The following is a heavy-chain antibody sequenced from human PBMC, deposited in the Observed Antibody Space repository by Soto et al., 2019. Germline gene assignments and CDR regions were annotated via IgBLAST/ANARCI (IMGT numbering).Heavy chain of an antibody. CDR2: INHSGST. D-gene: IGHD1-7*01. CDR3: ARGTPTLITGTTRRYWFDP. Sequence: SETLSLTCAVYGGSFSGYYWSWIRQPPGKGLEWIGEINHSGSTNYNPSLKSRVTISVDTSKNQFSLKLSSVTAADTAVYYCARGTPTLITGTTRRYWFDPWGQGTLVTVSS. J-gene: IGHJ5*02. V-gene: IGHV4-34*01. CDR1: GGSFSGYY.